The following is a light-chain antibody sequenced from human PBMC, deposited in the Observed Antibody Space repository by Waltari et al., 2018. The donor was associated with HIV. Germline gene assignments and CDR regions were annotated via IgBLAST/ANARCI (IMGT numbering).Light chain of an antibody. J-gene: IGLJ2*01. CDR2: RNN. Sequence: QSVLTQPPSASGTPGQRVTISCSGSSSNIGSKYVYWYQQLPGTAPKLLIYRNNQRPSGVPDRFSGSKAGTSASPAISGLRSEDEADYYCAAWDDSLLFGGGTKLTVL. CDR3: AAWDDSLL. CDR1: SSNIGSKY. V-gene: IGLV1-47*01.